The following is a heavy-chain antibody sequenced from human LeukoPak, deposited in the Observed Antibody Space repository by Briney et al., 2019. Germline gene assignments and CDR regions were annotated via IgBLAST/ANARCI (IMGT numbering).Heavy chain of an antibody. D-gene: IGHD2-15*01. CDR2: FDPEDGET. CDR3: ARGYCSGGSCYSDFDY. J-gene: IGHJ4*02. CDR1: GYTLTELS. Sequence: ASVKVSCKVSGYTLTELSMHWVRQAPGKGLEWMGGFDPEDGETIYAQKFQGRVTMTEDTSTDTAYMELSSLRSEDTAVYYCARGYCSGGSCYSDFDYWGQGTLVTVSS. V-gene: IGHV1-24*01.